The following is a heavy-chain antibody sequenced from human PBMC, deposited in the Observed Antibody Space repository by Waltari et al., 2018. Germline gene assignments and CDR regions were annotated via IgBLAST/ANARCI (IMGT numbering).Heavy chain of an antibody. V-gene: IGHV3-74*01. J-gene: IGHJ4*02. CDR2: VNSDGSNT. CDR3: VAATPSSDK. D-gene: IGHD6-19*01. CDR1: GVSLSGRW. Sequence: EVELVESGGDLVQPGGSLRLPCEVPGVSLSGRWMHWVRQTPEKGLVWVARVNSDGSNTAYADSVRGRFIISRDTARNTLFLQMSSVRVDDTALYYCVAATPSSDKWGQGTLVTVSS.